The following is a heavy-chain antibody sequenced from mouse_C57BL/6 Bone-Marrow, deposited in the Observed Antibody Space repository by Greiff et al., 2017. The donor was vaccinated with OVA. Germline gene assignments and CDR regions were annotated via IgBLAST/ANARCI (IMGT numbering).Heavy chain of an antibody. CDR2: IDPSDSYT. CDR3: ASTAQASY. D-gene: IGHD3-2*02. CDR1: GYTFTSYW. J-gene: IGHJ3*01. Sequence: QVQLQQPGAELVKPGASVKLSCKASGYTFTSYWMQWVKQRPGQGLEWIGEIDPSDSYTNYNQKFKGQATLTVDTSSSTAYMQLSSLTSEDSAVYYCASTAQASYWGQGTLVTVSA. V-gene: IGHV1-50*01.